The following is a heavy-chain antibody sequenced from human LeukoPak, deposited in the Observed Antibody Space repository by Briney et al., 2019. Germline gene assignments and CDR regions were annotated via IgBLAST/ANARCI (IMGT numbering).Heavy chain of an antibody. Sequence: HPGGSLRLSCAASGFTFSSYSMSWVRQAPGKGLEWVSAISGSGGSTYYADSVKGRFTISRDNSKNTLYLQMNSLRAEDTAVYYCAKDLYYDSSGYYRTLGYFDYWGQGTLVTVSS. CDR1: GFTFSSYS. V-gene: IGHV3-23*01. D-gene: IGHD3-22*01. CDR2: ISGSGGST. J-gene: IGHJ4*02. CDR3: AKDLYYDSSGYYRTLGYFDY.